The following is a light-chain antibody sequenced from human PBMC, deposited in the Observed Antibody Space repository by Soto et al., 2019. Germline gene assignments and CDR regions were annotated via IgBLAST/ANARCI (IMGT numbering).Light chain of an antibody. CDR3: QHYYTVPVT. V-gene: IGKV4-1*01. Sequence: DIVMTQSPDSLAVSLGERATINCTSSQTVLRSSNNKNHLAWYQQKPEQPPKMLISWASTREAGVPDRFSGRVSGTDVPITVSSLQAEDVAVYYCQHYYTVPVTFGQGTRLESK. CDR2: WAS. J-gene: IGKJ5*01. CDR1: QTVLRSSNNKNH.